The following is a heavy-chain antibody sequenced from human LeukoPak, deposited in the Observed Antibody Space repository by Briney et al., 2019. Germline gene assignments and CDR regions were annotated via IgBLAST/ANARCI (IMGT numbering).Heavy chain of an antibody. J-gene: IGHJ4*02. V-gene: IGHV3-66*01. CDR2: IYSGGST. D-gene: IGHD2-15*01. CDR3: ARDLGDYGDY. CDR1: GGSISSYF. Sequence: PSETLSLTCTVSGGSISSYFWNWIRQPPGKGLEWVSVIYSGGSTYYADSVKGRFTISRDNSKNTLYLQMNSLRAEDTAVYYCARDLGDYGDYWGQGTLVTVSS.